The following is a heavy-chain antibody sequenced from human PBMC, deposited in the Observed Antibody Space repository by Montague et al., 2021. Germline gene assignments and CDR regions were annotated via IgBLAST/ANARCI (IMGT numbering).Heavy chain of an antibody. CDR1: GFTFRNSA. J-gene: IGHJ2*01. CDR2: TSNDGTFK. CDR3: AKPIVPTGTWFFDL. Sequence: YLRLSCAASGFTFRNSAMHWFRQAPGKGLEWVAATSNDGTFKYYFDSVKGRFTISRDNSMNTLYLQMNSLRPEDTAVYYCAKPIVPTGTWFFDLWGRGILVTVSS. V-gene: IGHV3-30*18. D-gene: IGHD1-1*01.